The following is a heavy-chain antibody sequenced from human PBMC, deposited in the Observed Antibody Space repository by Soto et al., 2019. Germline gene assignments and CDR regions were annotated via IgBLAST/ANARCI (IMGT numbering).Heavy chain of an antibody. D-gene: IGHD2-8*02. CDR1: KFTFSTYA. Sequence: PGGSLRLSCAASKFTFSTYAMTWVRQAPGKGLEWVSAISGSGDNTYYADSVKGRFTISRDNSKSTLYLQMNSLRAEDTSVYYCAQDMAHCTGTTSARYFEKWGRGTLVTVSS. CDR3: AQDMAHCTGTTSARYFEK. J-gene: IGHJ4*02. V-gene: IGHV3-23*01. CDR2: ISGSGDNT.